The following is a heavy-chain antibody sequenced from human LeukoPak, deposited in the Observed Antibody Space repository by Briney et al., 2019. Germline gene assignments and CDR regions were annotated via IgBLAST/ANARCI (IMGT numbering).Heavy chain of an antibody. CDR2: ISGSGGST. V-gene: IGHV3-23*01. CDR1: GFTFSSYA. CDR3: AITARSGNSPYYFDY. D-gene: IGHD4-23*01. Sequence: GGSLRLSCAASGFTFSSYAMSWVGQAPGKGRGGVSDISGSGGSTYYADSVKGRFTISRDNSKNTLYLQMNSLRAEDTAVYYCAITARSGNSPYYFDYWGQGTLVTVSS. J-gene: IGHJ4*02.